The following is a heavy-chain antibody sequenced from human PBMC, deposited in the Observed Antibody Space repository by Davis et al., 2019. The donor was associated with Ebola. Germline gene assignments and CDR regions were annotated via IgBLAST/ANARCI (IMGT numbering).Heavy chain of an antibody. Sequence: GGSLRLSCAASGFTFSSYAMSWVRQVPGKGLEWVSGISRSGRTTYYTDSVKGRFTISRDNSKNTLYLQMNSLRVEDTALYYCATRGGCGDTSCYPNNWFDPWGQGTLVTVSS. CDR2: ISRSGRTT. D-gene: IGHD2-21*01. J-gene: IGHJ5*02. V-gene: IGHV3-23*01. CDR1: GFTFSSYA. CDR3: ATRGGCGDTSCYPNNWFDP.